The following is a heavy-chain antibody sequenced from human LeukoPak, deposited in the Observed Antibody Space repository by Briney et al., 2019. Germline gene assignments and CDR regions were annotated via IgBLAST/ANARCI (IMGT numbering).Heavy chain of an antibody. J-gene: IGHJ4*02. CDR3: ARSRGSIVVVPAAPNCSGGSCYPIFDY. Sequence: PSETLSLTCAVNGGSFSGYYWSWIRQPPGKGLEWIGEINHSGSTNYNPSLKSRVTISVDTSKNQFSLKLSSVTAADTAVYYCARSRGSIVVVPAAPNCSGGSCYPIFDYWGQGTLVTVSS. D-gene: IGHD2-15*01. CDR2: INHSGST. CDR1: GGSFSGYY. V-gene: IGHV4-34*01.